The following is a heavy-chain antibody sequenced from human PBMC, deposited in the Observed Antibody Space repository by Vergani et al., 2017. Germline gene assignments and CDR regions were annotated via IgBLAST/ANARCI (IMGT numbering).Heavy chain of an antibody. V-gene: IGHV3-23*01. CDR3: AREMSNEGFDY. CDR1: GFTFSTHA. CDR2: IKNDGGKS. J-gene: IGHJ4*02. Sequence: DVQLLQSGGDLVQPGGSLKLSCVASGFTFSTHAMSWVRQTPGKGLEWVSTIKNDGGKSHYADFVKGRFAISRDNAKNSLFLQMSSLKVEDTGVYYCAREMSNEGFDYWGQGTRVTVS. D-gene: IGHD4-11*01.